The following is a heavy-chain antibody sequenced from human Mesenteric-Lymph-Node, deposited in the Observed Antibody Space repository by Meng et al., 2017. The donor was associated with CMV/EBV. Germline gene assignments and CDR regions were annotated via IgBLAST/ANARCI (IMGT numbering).Heavy chain of an antibody. CDR1: GGSFSGYY. Sequence: LCLPCAVYGGSFSGYYWSWIRQPPGKGLEWVGEINHSRSTNYNPSLKSRVTISVDTSKNQFSLKLSSVTAADTAVYYCARSPGPFDYWGQGTLVTVSS. CDR2: INHSRST. V-gene: IGHV4-34*01. CDR3: ARSPGPFDY. J-gene: IGHJ4*02.